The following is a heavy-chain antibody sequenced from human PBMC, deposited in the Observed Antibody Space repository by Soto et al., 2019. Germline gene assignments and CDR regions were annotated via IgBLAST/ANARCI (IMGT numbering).Heavy chain of an antibody. J-gene: IGHJ4*02. V-gene: IGHV3-30-3*01. CDR3: ARDRAYDSSGYFDY. Sequence: QVQLVESGGGVVQPGRSLRLSCAASGFTFSSYAMHWVRQAPGKGLEWVAVISYDGSNKYYADSVKGRFTISRDNSKNTLYLQMNSLRAEDTAVYYRARDRAYDSSGYFDYWGQGTLVTVSS. D-gene: IGHD3-22*01. CDR1: GFTFSSYA. CDR2: ISYDGSNK.